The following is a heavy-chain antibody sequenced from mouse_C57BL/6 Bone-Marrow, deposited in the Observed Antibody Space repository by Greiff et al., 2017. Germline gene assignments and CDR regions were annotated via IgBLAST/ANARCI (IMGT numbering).Heavy chain of an antibody. V-gene: IGHV5-4*01. CDR2: ISDGGSYT. D-gene: IGHD2-3*01. Sequence: EVKVVESGGGLVKPGGSLKLSCAASGFTFSSYAMSWVRQTPEKRLEWVATISDGGSYTYYPDNVKGRFTISRDNAKNNLYLQLSHLKSEDTAMYYCARDDDGYYKGFDYWGQGTTLTVSS. CDR1: GFTFSSYA. J-gene: IGHJ2*01. CDR3: ARDDDGYYKGFDY.